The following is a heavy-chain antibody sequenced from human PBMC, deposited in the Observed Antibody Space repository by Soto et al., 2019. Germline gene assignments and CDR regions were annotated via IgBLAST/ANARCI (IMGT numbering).Heavy chain of an antibody. CDR1: GAPITWGDYS. J-gene: IGHJ5*02. D-gene: IGHD2-2*01. CDR2: IFHGGST. Sequence: SETLSLTCALSGAPITWGDYSWNWIRQPPGKGREWIGYIFHGGSTYYNPSLRSRVTISVDRSRTQFSLKMSSVTAADTAVYYCARGRVVVPAAVMFNCLDPCGQGALVTVSS. V-gene: IGHV4-30-2*01. CDR3: ARGRVVVPAAVMFNCLDP.